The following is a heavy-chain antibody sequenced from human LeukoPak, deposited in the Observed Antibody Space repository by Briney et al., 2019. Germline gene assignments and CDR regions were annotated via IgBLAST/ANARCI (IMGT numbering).Heavy chain of an antibody. V-gene: IGHV3-30*02. CDR2: IRYDGSNK. CDR3: EAPGEQLADY. D-gene: IGHD6-13*01. CDR1: GFTFSSYG. Sequence: GGSLRLSCAASGFTFSSYGMHWVRQAPGKGLEWVAFIRYDGSNKHYADSVKGRFTISRDNSKNTLYLQMNSLRAEDTAVYYCEAPGEQLADYWGQGTLVTVSS. J-gene: IGHJ4*02.